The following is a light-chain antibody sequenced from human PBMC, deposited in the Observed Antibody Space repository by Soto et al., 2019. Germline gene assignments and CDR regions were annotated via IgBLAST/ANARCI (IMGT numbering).Light chain of an antibody. V-gene: IGKV3-11*01. Sequence: EIVLTQSPATLSLSPGEGATLSCRASQSIGSNLAWYQQKPGQAPRLFIYDASNRATGIPARFSGSGSGTGFTLTISSLEAEDFAVYYCQQRTDWPLTFGGGTKVEIK. J-gene: IGKJ4*01. CDR3: QQRTDWPLT. CDR1: QSIGSN. CDR2: DAS.